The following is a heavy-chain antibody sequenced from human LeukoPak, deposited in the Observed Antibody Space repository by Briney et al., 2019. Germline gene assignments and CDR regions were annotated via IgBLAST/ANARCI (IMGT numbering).Heavy chain of an antibody. CDR1: GFTFSSHW. V-gene: IGHV3-7*01. Sequence: PGGSLRLSCAASGFTFSSHWMSWVRQAPGKGLEWVANIKKDGSEKYYVDAVKGRFTISRDNAKTSLYLQMNSLRAEDTAVYYCAKGGGFWSGYYPCFDYWGQGTLVTVSS. D-gene: IGHD3-3*01. CDR2: IKKDGSEK. CDR3: AKGGGFWSGYYPCFDY. J-gene: IGHJ4*02.